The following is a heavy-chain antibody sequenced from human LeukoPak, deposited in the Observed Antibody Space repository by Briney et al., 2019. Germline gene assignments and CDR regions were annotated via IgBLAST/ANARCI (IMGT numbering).Heavy chain of an antibody. Sequence: GGSLRLSCAASGFTFSSYAMGWVRQAPGKGLEWVSAISGSGGSTYYADSVKGRFTISRDNSKNTLYLQMNSLKTEDTAVYYCTTDYKQWLDVDFDYWGQGTLVTVSS. J-gene: IGHJ4*02. CDR2: ISGSGGST. CDR1: GFTFSSYA. V-gene: IGHV3-23*01. D-gene: IGHD6-19*01. CDR3: TTDYKQWLDVDFDY.